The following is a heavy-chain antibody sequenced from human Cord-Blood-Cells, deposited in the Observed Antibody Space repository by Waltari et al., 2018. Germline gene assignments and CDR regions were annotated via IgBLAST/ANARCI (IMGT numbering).Heavy chain of an antibody. D-gene: IGHD5-18*01. CDR2: INHSGST. J-gene: IGHJ4*02. V-gene: IGHV4-34*01. CDR1: GGSFSGYY. CDR3: ARLRPVYSIDY. Sequence: QVQLQQWGAGLLKPSEALSLTCAVYGGSFSGYYWSWIRQPPGKGLEWIGEINHSGSTNYNPSLKSRVIISVDTSKNQFSLKLSSVTAADTAVYYCARLRPVYSIDYWGQGTLVTVSS.